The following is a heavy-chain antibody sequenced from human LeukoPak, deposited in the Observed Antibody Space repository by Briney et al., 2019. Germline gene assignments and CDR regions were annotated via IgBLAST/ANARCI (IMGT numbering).Heavy chain of an antibody. Sequence: SETLSLTCTVSGYSISSGYYWGWIRQPPGKGLEWIGSIYHGGSTYYNPSLKSRVTMSVDTSKNQFSLKLTSVTAADTAVYYXXXXRLWFGDHLDDYWGQGTLVTVSS. J-gene: IGHJ4*02. D-gene: IGHD3-10*01. CDR2: IYHGGST. CDR3: XXXRLWFGDHLDDY. CDR1: GYSISSGYY. V-gene: IGHV4-38-2*02.